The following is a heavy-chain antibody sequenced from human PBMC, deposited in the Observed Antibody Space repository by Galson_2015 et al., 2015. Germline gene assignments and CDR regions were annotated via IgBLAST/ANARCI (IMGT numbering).Heavy chain of an antibody. CDR3: AKGRYYYYYMDV. J-gene: IGHJ6*03. CDR2: IKKDGSEE. CDR1: GFTFSSYW. D-gene: IGHD3-16*01. V-gene: IGHV3-7*01. Sequence: SLRLSCAASGFTFSSYWMTWVRQAPGKGLEWVANIKKDGSEEYYVGSVTGRFTISRDNAKNSLYLQMNNLGAEDTAVYYCAKGRYYYYYMDVWGKGTTVTVSS.